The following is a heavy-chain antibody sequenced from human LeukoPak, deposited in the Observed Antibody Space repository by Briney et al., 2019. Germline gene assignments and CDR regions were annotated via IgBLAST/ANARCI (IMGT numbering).Heavy chain of an antibody. CDR2: ISTSSNYI. CDR3: ARDVGASAPDAFDI. V-gene: IGHV3-21*01. Sequence: GGSLRLSCAASGFTFDDYAMHWVRQAPGKGLEWVSSISTSSNYIYYADSVKGRFTISRDNAKNSLYLQMNSLRVEDTDVYYCARDVGASAPDAFDIWGQGTMVTVSS. J-gene: IGHJ3*02. CDR1: GFTFDDYA. D-gene: IGHD1-26*01.